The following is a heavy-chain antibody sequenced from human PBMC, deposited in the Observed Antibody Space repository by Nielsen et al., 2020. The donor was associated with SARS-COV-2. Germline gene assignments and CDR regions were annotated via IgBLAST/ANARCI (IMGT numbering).Heavy chain of an antibody. CDR2: INPNSGGT. D-gene: IGHD3-3*01. CDR3: ARDMRSRRCLECRWLDP. CDR1: GYTFTGYY. Sequence: ASVKVSCKASGYTFTGYYMHWVRQAPGQGLEWMGWINPNSGGTNYAQKFQGRVTMTRDTSMSTAYMELSRLRSDDTAMYYCARDMRSRRCLECRWLDPWGQGTLVTVSS. J-gene: IGHJ5*02. V-gene: IGHV1-2*02.